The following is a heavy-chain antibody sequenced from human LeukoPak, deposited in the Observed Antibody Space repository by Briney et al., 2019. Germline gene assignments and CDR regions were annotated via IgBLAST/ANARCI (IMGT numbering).Heavy chain of an antibody. Sequence: GGSLRLSCAASGFTFSSYGMHWVRQAPGKGLEWVAVISYDGSNKYYADSVKGRFTISRDNSKNTLYLQMKSLRAEDTAVYYWAKGRQYWGQGTLVTVPS. CDR1: GFTFSSYG. J-gene: IGHJ4*02. V-gene: IGHV3-30*18. CDR2: ISYDGSNK. CDR3: AKGRQY.